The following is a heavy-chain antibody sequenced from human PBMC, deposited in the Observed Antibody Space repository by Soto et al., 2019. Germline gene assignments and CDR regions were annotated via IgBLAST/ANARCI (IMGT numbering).Heavy chain of an antibody. Sequence: PSETLSLTCAVYGESFSGYYWSWIRQPPGKGLEWIGEIHDSVSTNYNPSLKSRPIISLATSRNPFSLKRGSVTAADTALYFCARCVRRPSSWYSDYWGQGTLVTVSS. CDR2: IHDSVST. D-gene: IGHD6-13*01. CDR1: GESFSGYY. CDR3: ARCVRRPSSWYSDY. V-gene: IGHV4-34*01. J-gene: IGHJ4*02.